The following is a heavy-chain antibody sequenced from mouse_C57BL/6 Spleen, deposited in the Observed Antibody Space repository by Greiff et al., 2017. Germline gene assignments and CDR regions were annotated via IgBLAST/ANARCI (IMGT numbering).Heavy chain of an antibody. CDR2: IDPENGDT. D-gene: IGHD1-1*01. CDR3: TTGTTVVLDY. J-gene: IGHJ2*01. CDR1: GFNIKDDY. Sequence: EVMLVESGAELVRPGASVKLSCTASGFNIKDDYMHWVKQRPEQGLEWIGWIDPENGDTEYASKFQGKATITADTSSNTAYLQLSSLTSEDTAVYYCTTGTTVVLDYWGQGTTLTVSS. V-gene: IGHV14-4*01.